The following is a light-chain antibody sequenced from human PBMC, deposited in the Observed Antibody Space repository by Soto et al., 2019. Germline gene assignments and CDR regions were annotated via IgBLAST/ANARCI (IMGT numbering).Light chain of an antibody. CDR2: KAS. CDR1: QTLSTW. CDR3: QESDSFPGK. V-gene: IGKV1-5*03. J-gene: IGKJ4*02. Sequence: DIQMTPSTSTLPGSVGDIFIMSCQALQTLSTWLASYQQKPGKAAKLLIYKASRLESGVPSRLSGRGSRTKLAVTIGSLQPNHFATYYCQESDSFPGKLGGGNKVDIK.